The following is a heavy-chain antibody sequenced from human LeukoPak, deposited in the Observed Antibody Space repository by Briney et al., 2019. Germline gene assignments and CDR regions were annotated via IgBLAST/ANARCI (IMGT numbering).Heavy chain of an antibody. CDR2: ISSSSSYI. J-gene: IGHJ4*02. D-gene: IGHD4-17*01. V-gene: IGHV3-21*01. CDR3: ARDLWATVTSPSGY. CDR1: GFTFSSYS. Sequence: GGSLRLSCAASGFTFSSYSMNWVRQAPGKGLEWVSSISSSSSYIYYADSVKGRFTISRDNSKNTLYLQMNSLRAEDTAVYYCARDLWATVTSPSGYWGQGTLVTVSS.